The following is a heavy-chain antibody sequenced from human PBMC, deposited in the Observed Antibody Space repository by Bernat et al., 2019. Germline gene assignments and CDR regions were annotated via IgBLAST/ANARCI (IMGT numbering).Heavy chain of an antibody. V-gene: IGHV1-69*02. CDR1: GGTFSSHT. CDR2: IIPIIGVA. J-gene: IGHJ6*02. Sequence: QVQLVQSGAEVKKPGSSVKVSCKASGGTFSSHTISWVRQAPGQGLEWMGRIIPIIGVANYAQKFQGRVTITADKSTSTAYMELISLRSEDTAVYYCSTAYYYGSWSQSYYYYAMAVWGQGTTVTVSS. CDR3: STAYYYGSWSQSYYYYAMAV. D-gene: IGHD3-10*01.